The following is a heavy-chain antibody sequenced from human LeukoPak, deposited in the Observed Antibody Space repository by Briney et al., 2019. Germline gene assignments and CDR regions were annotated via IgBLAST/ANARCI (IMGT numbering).Heavy chain of an antibody. D-gene: IGHD2-15*01. V-gene: IGHV3-23*01. J-gene: IGHJ4*02. CDR3: AEDVVVIVAAKPGI. CDR1: WFTLSTYA. CDR2: FSGSGDST. Sequence: GGALRLSCSTSWFTLSTYAISGVRQAPGEGGEGGSGFSGSGDSTYYVNSVKGRFTISRDNSKNTVYLQMNSLRAEDTAIYYCAEDVVVIVAAKPGIWGQGTLVTVSS.